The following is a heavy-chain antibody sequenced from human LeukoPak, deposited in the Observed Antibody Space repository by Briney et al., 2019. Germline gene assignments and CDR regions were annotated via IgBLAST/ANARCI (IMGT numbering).Heavy chain of an antibody. CDR1: GGSFSGYY. CDR2: INHSGST. CDR3: ARLKLGAYFDL. D-gene: IGHD3-16*01. V-gene: IGHV4-34*01. J-gene: IGHJ2*01. Sequence: PSETLSLTCAVYGGSFSGYYWSWIRQPPGKGLEWIGEINHSGSTNYNPSLKSRVTISVDTSKNQCSLKLTSVSAADTAVYYCARLKLGAYFDLWGRGTLVTVSS.